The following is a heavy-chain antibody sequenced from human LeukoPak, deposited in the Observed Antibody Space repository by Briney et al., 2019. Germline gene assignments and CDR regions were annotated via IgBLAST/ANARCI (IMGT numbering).Heavy chain of an antibody. CDR1: VYTFTGYY. D-gene: IGHD1-26*01. CDR2: INPNSGGT. Sequence: ASVKVSCKASVYTFTGYYMHWVRQAPGQGLEWMGWINPNSGGTNYAQKFQGRVTMTRDTSISTAYMELSRLRSDDTAVYYCARVVGATNNWFDPWGQGTLVTVSS. CDR3: ARVVGATNNWFDP. J-gene: IGHJ5*02. V-gene: IGHV1-2*02.